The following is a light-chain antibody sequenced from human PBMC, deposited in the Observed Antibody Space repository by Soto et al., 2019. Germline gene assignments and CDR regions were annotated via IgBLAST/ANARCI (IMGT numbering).Light chain of an antibody. J-gene: IGLJ1*01. V-gene: IGLV2-14*01. CDR1: SSDVGGYNY. Sequence: QSVLTQPASVSGSPGQSITISCTGTSSDVGGYNYVSWYQQHPGKAPKLMIYEVSNRPSGVSNRFSGYKSGNTASLTISGLKAEDEADYYCSSYTSSSTPYVFGTGTTLTVL. CDR2: EVS. CDR3: SSYTSSSTPYV.